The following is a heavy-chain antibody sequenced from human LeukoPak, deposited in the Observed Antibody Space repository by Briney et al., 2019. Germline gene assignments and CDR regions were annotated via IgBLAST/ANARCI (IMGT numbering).Heavy chain of an antibody. CDR1: GFTFSHYG. J-gene: IGHJ4*02. CDR3: AKDAQRGFDYSNSLDY. Sequence: GGSLRLSCAASGFTFSHYGMHWVRQAPGTGLEWVAVIWSDASDKCYANSVKGRFTISRDNSKNSLYLQMNSLRAEDTAVYYCAKDAQRGFDYSNSLDYWGQGTRVTVSS. V-gene: IGHV3-33*06. D-gene: IGHD4-11*01. CDR2: IWSDASDK.